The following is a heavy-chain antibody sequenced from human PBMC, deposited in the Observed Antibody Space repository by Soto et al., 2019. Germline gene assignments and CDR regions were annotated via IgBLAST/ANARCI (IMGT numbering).Heavy chain of an antibody. J-gene: IGHJ5*02. CDR2: ISSSSSYI. CDR1: GFTFSSYS. D-gene: IGHD1-26*01. V-gene: IGHV3-21*01. CDR3: ARDYSGSYYVDVYWFDP. Sequence: GGSLRLSCAASGFTFSSYSMNWVRQAPGKGLEWVSSISSSSSYIYYADSVKGRFTISRDNAKNSLYLQMNSLRAEDTDVYYCARDYSGSYYVDVYWFDPWGQGTLVTVSS.